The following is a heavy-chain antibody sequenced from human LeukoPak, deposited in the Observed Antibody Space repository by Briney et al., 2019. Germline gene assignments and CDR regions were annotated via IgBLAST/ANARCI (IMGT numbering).Heavy chain of an antibody. D-gene: IGHD3-16*02. CDR3: ARVGGRYSPLGY. V-gene: IGHV3-7*01. J-gene: IGHJ4*02. Sequence: PGGSLRLSCAASGFTFSSDWMSWGRQAPGKGLEWVANIKQDGSEKYYVDSVKGRFTISRDNDKNSLFLQMTSLRAEDTAVYYCARVGGRYSPLGYWGQGTLVTVSS. CDR1: GFTFSSDW. CDR2: IKQDGSEK.